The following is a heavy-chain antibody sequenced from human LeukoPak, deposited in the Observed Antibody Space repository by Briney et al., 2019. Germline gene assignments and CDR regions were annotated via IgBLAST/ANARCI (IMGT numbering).Heavy chain of an antibody. J-gene: IGHJ5*02. D-gene: IGHD6-6*01. CDR3: ARDSRIAARREGYNWFDP. CDR1: GYTFTGYY. V-gene: IGHV1-2*06. Sequence: ASVKVSCKASGYTFTGYYMHWVRQAPGQGLELMGRINPNSGGTNYAQKFQGRVTMTRDTSISTAYMELSRLRSDGTAVYYCARDSRIAARREGYNWFDPWGQGTLVTVSS. CDR2: INPNSGGT.